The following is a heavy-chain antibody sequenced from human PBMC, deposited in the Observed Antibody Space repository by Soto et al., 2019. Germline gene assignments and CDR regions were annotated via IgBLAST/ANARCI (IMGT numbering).Heavy chain of an antibody. CDR3: ARHRYDFWSGYPGFDP. Sequence: QLQLQESGPGLVKPSETLSLTCTVSGGSISSSSYYWGWIRQPPGKGLEWIGSIYYSGSTYYNPSLKRRVTISVDTSKNQFSLKLSSVTAADTAVYYCARHRYDFWSGYPGFDPWGQGTLVTVSS. CDR2: IYYSGST. D-gene: IGHD3-3*01. J-gene: IGHJ5*02. CDR1: GGSISSSSYY. V-gene: IGHV4-39*01.